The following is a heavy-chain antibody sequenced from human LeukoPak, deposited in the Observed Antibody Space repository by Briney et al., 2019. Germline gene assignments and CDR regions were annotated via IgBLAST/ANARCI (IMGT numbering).Heavy chain of an antibody. CDR1: GFTFSSYS. V-gene: IGHV3-21*01. CDR3: AGDSSGSYAFDY. D-gene: IGHD1-26*01. J-gene: IGHJ4*02. Sequence: PGGSLRLSCAASGFTFSSYSMNWVRQAPGKGLEWVSSISSSSSYIYYADSVKGRFTISRDNAKNSLYLQMNSLRAEDTAVYYCAGDSSGSYAFDYWGQGTLVTVSS. CDR2: ISSSSSYI.